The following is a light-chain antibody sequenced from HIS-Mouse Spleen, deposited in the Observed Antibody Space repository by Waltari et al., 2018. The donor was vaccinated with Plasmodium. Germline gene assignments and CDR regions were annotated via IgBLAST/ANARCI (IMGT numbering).Light chain of an antibody. Sequence: EIVLTQSPGTLSLSPGERATLSCRASQSVSSSYLAWYQQKPGQAPRLLIYGASSRATGIPDRFSGSGSGTDFTLTISRLEPEDFAVYYCHQYGSSLPSTFGGGTKVEIK. CDR2: GAS. CDR1: QSVSSSY. J-gene: IGKJ4*01. CDR3: HQYGSSLPST. V-gene: IGKV3-20*01.